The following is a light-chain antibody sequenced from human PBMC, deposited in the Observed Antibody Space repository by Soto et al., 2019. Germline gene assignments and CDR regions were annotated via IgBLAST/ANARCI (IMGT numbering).Light chain of an antibody. Sequence: EILMTQSPATLSVSPGERATLSCRASQSVSNNLAWYQQNPGQAPRLLIYGASTRASGIPGRFSGSGSGTEFTLTISSLQSEDVAVYYCQQYSNWPPWTFGQGTKVEIK. CDR2: GAS. V-gene: IGKV3-15*01. CDR1: QSVSNN. CDR3: QQYSNWPPWT. J-gene: IGKJ1*01.